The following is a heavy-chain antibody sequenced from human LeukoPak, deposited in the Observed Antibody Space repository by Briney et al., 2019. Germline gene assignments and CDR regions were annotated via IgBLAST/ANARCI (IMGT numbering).Heavy chain of an antibody. CDR2: IDPSGGST. D-gene: IGHD5-12*01. J-gene: IGHJ3*02. CDR3: ARIRRLAFDI. CDR1: GYTFTSYY. Sequence: ASVKVSCKASGYTFTSYYMHWVRQAPGQGLEWMGVIDPSGGSTTYAQKFQGRITMTRDMSTGTVYMELSSLRSEDTAVYYCARIRRLAFDIWGQGTMATVSS. V-gene: IGHV1-46*01.